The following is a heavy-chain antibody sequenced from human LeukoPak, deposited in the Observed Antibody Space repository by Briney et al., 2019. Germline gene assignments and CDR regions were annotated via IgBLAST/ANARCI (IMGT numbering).Heavy chain of an antibody. J-gene: IGHJ4*02. CDR3: ARGRGDYYDSSGYYDY. V-gene: IGHV3-53*01. CDR1: GFTVSSNY. Sequence: GGSLRLSCAASGFTVSSNYMSWVRQAPGKGLEWVSVIYSGGSTYYADSVKGRFTISRDNSKNTLHLQMNSLRAEDTAVYYCARGRGDYYDSSGYYDYWGQGTLVTVSS. D-gene: IGHD3-22*01. CDR2: IYSGGST.